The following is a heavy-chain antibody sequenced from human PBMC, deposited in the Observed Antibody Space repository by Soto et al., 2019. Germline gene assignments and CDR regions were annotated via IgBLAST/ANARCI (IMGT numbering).Heavy chain of an antibody. Sequence: ASGKGSCKASGYTFSSYDRNGVRQATGKGHEWRGWMNGKSGNTGYAQTFHGRVTITRNPSIITAYLELSSLRSEDTAVYYCARVGCILLWFGELCDYYYGMDVWGQGSTVTVSS. CDR1: GYTFSSYD. CDR3: ARVGCILLWFGELCDYYYGMDV. D-gene: IGHD3-10*01. V-gene: IGHV1-8*01. J-gene: IGHJ6*02. CDR2: MNGKSGNT.